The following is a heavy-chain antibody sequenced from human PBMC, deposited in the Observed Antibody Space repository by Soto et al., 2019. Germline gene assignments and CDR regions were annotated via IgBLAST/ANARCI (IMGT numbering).Heavy chain of an antibody. D-gene: IGHD3-22*01. J-gene: IGHJ3*02. CDR1: GYSLTSYS. V-gene: IGHV5-10-1*01. CDR2: LDPSDSYT. CDR3: ARNVPDRRYYDNSGYQYIEYALDT. Sequence: PGESLKISCKGSGYSLTSYSISLERHLPGKGLEWMGRLDPSDSYTNYLPSFQGPLTYSAYKSISTAYLHWSSRQASDTAMHYCARNVPDRRYYDNSGYQYIEYALDTCRQGPMVTV.